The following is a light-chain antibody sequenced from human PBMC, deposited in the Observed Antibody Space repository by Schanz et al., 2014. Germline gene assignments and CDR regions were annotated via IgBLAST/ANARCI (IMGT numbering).Light chain of an antibody. V-gene: IGLV2-11*01. CDR2: EVS. CDR1: SGDVGGYNY. CDR3: CSYAGSSTWV. Sequence: QSALTQPRSMSGSPGQSVTISCTGTSGDVGGYNYVSWYQQHPGKAPKLMIYEVSKRPSGVPDRFSGSKSGNTASLTVSGLLAEDEADYYCCSYAGSSTWVFGGGTKLTVL. J-gene: IGLJ3*02.